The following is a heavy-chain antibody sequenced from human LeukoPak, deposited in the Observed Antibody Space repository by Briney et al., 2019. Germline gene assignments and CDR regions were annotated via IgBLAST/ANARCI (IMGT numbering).Heavy chain of an antibody. J-gene: IGHJ4*02. CDR1: GFTFSSYW. CDR3: ARDLVPYDSSGFYDY. Sequence: PGGSLRLSXAASGFTFSSYWMHWVRQAPGKGLVWVSRINSDGSTTSYADSVKGRFTISRDNAKNTLYLQMNSLRAEDTAVYYCARDLVPYDSSGFYDYWGQGTLLTVSS. V-gene: IGHV3-74*01. CDR2: INSDGSTT. D-gene: IGHD3-22*01.